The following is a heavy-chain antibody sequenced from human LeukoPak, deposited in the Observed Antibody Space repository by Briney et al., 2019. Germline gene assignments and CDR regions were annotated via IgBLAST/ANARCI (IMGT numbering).Heavy chain of an antibody. J-gene: IGHJ6*02. V-gene: IGHV1-18*01. CDR3: AREYYYDSSGHAFRYYYYGMDV. D-gene: IGHD3-22*01. CDR1: GYTFTSYG. Sequence: RASVKVPCKASGYTFTSYGISWVRQAPGQGLEWMGWISAYNGNTNYAQKLQGRVTMTTDTSTSTAYMELRSPRSDDTAVYYCAREYYYDSSGHAFRYYYYGMDVWGQGTTVTVSS. CDR2: ISAYNGNT.